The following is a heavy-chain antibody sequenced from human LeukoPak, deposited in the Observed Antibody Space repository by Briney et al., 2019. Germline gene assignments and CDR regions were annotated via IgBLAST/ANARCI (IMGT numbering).Heavy chain of an antibody. CDR2: IYPGDSDT. V-gene: IGHV5-51*01. CDR1: GYSFTSYW. D-gene: IGHD6-19*01. CDR3: ARLKVSSCLPTQMYSSGCHAFDI. J-gene: IGHJ3*02. Sequence: GESLKISCKGSGYSFTSYWIGWVRQMPGKGLEWMGIIYPGDSDTRYSPSFQGQVTISADKSISTAYLQWSSLKASDTAMYYCARLKVSSCLPTQMYSSGCHAFDIWGQGTMVTVSS.